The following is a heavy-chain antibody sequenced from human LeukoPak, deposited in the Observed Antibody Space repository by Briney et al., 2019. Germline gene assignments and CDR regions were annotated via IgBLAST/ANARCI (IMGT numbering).Heavy chain of an antibody. J-gene: IGHJ4*02. V-gene: IGHV4-34*01. CDR2: INHSGST. Sequence: SETLSLTCAVYGGSFSGYYWSWIRQPPGKGLEWIGEINHSGSTNYNPSLKSRVTISVDTSKNQFSLKLSSVTAADTAVYYCARVIGSTLPFDYWGQGTLVTVSS. CDR3: ARVIGSTLPFDY. CDR1: GGSFSGYY. D-gene: IGHD2-2*01.